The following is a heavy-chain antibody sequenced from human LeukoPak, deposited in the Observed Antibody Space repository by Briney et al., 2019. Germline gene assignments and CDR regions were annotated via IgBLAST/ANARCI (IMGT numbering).Heavy chain of an antibody. CDR2: ISSSGSTI. J-gene: IGHJ4*02. Sequence: GGSLRLSCAASGFTFSDYWMHWVRQAPGKGLEWVSYISSSGSTIYYADSVKGRFTISRDNAKNSLYLQMNSLRAEDTAVYYCARAAPLFYGSGSYGDYFDYWGQGTLVTVSS. D-gene: IGHD3-10*01. CDR1: GFTFSDYW. CDR3: ARAAPLFYGSGSYGDYFDY. V-gene: IGHV3-11*01.